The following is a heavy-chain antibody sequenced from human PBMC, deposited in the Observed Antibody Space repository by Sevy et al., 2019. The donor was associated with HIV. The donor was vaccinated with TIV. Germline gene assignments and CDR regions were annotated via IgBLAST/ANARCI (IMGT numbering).Heavy chain of an antibody. Sequence: GGSLRLSCAASGFTVSSNYMSWVRQAPGKGLEWVSVIYSGGSTYYADSVKGRFTISRDNSKNTLYLQMNSLRAEDTAVYYCARDRRTLNYYASSGYNYYFDYWGQGTLVTVSS. D-gene: IGHD3-22*01. CDR2: IYSGGST. CDR3: ARDRRTLNYYASSGYNYYFDY. J-gene: IGHJ4*02. V-gene: IGHV3-53*01. CDR1: GFTVSSNY.